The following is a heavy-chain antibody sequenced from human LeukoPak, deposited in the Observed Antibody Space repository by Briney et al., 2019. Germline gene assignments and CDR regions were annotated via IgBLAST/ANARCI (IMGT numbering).Heavy chain of an antibody. V-gene: IGHV3-23*01. Sequence: GGSLRLSCAASGFTFSSYAMSWVRQAPGKGLEWVSAISGSGGSTYYADSVKGRLTISRDNSKNTLYLQMNSLRAEDTAVYYCAMIVVVTGSPVFDYWGQGTLVTVSS. CDR3: AMIVVVTGSPVFDY. CDR1: GFTFSSYA. D-gene: IGHD3-22*01. J-gene: IGHJ4*02. CDR2: ISGSGGST.